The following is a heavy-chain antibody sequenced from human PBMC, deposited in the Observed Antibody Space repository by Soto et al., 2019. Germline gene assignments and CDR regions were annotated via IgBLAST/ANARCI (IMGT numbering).Heavy chain of an antibody. J-gene: IGHJ4*02. CDR1: GFTFSNYD. CDR2: ISGSGGST. D-gene: IGHD6-13*01. CDR3: AFPGIAAAGKTGVDY. V-gene: IGHV3-23*01. Sequence: EVQLLESGGGLVQPGGSLRLSCAASGFTFSNYDMSWVRQAPGKGLEWVSTISGSGGSTYYADSVKGRFTISRDNSKNTLYLEMNSLRAEDTAIYYCAFPGIAAAGKTGVDYWGQGTLVTVSS.